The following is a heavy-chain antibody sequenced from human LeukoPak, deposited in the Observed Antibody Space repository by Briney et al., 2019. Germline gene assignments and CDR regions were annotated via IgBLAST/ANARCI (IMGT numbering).Heavy chain of an antibody. Sequence: PSETLSLTCTVSGGSISSGGYYWSWVRQAPGKGLEWVANIKQEGSEKYSVDSVKGRFTTSRDNAKNSLYLQMNSLRAEDTAVYYCARDLGVVYALGFDYWGQGTLVTVSS. J-gene: IGHJ4*02. D-gene: IGHD2-8*02. CDR1: GGSISSGGYY. CDR2: IKQEGSEK. V-gene: IGHV3-7*05. CDR3: ARDLGVVYALGFDY.